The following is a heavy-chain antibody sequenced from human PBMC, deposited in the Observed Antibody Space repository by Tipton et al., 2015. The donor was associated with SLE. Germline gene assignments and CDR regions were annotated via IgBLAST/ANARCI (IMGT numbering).Heavy chain of an antibody. CDR2: IYHSGDI. Sequence: TLSLTCTVSGGSISSYYWTWIRQPPERGLEWIGYIYHSGDIYYNPSLKSRIVMSVDTSKNQFSLNLASVTAADTAVYYCARSRIYDGSVDYYGFFDYWGQGTLVTVSS. CDR3: ARSRIYDGSVDYYGFFDY. D-gene: IGHD3-22*01. V-gene: IGHV4-59*06. J-gene: IGHJ4*02. CDR1: GGSISSYY.